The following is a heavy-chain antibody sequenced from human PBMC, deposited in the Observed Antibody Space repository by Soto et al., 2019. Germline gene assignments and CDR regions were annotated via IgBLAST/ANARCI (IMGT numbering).Heavy chain of an antibody. D-gene: IGHD3-22*01. CDR3: ARHYWAYDTSGYYGY. CDR1: GASIRSSNFY. V-gene: IGHV4-39*01. Sequence: QLQLQESGPGLVKPSETLSLTCTVSGASIRSSNFYWGWIRQPPGKGLEWIGNIYYRGSTYYSPSLKSPITISADPTKNQFSLKLTSVTAADTAVYFCARHYWAYDTSGYYGYWGQGTLVTVSS. J-gene: IGHJ4*02. CDR2: IYYRGST.